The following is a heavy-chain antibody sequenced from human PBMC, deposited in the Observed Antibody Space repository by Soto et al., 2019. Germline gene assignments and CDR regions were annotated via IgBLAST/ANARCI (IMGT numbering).Heavy chain of an antibody. CDR3: ARDAGPQSSYYYYMDV. V-gene: IGHV3-48*01. J-gene: IGHJ6*03. Sequence: GGSLRLSCAASGFTFSSYSMNWVRQAPGKGLEWVSYISSSSSTIYYADSVKGRFTISRDNAKNSLYLQMNSLRAEDTAVYYCARDAGPQSSYYYYMDVWGKGTTVTVSS. CDR1: GFTFSSYS. CDR2: ISSSSSTI.